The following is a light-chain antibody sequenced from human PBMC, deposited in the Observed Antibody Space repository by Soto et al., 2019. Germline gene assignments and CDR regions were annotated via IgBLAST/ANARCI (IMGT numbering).Light chain of an antibody. V-gene: IGKV1-5*01. J-gene: IGKJ1*01. CDR1: QSVSSW. CDR2: DAS. Sequence: IQMTQSPSTLSASVGDRVTITCRASQSVSSWLAWYQQKPGKGPKLLIYDASSLESGVPSRFSGSGSGTEFTLTISSLQPDDFATYYCQQYNSYSTFGQGTKVDIK. CDR3: QQYNSYST.